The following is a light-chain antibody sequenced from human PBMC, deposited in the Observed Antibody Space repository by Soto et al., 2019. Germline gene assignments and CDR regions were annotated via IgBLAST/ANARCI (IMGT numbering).Light chain of an antibody. J-gene: IGLJ2*01. CDR2: GNS. V-gene: IGLV1-40*01. Sequence: QSVLTQPPSVSGAPGQRVTISCTGSSSNIGAGYDVHWYQQLPGTAPKLLIYGNSNRPSGVPDRVSGSKSGTSASLAITGLQYEDEADYYCQSYDSSLSGVVFGGGTKLTVL. CDR1: SSNIGAGYD. CDR3: QSYDSSLSGVV.